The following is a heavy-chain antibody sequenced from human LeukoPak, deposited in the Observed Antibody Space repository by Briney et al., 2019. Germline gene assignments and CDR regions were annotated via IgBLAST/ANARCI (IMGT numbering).Heavy chain of an antibody. CDR3: ARSRSGNYFDY. Sequence: HPGGSLRLSCAASGFTFSYNSMIWVRQAPGKGLEWVSYISSSGDNMYYADSVKGRFTISRDNAKNSLFPQMNSVRAEDTAVYYCARSRSGNYFDYWGQGTLVTVSS. V-gene: IGHV3-48*04. D-gene: IGHD3-3*01. CDR2: ISSSGDNM. CDR1: GFTFSYNS. J-gene: IGHJ4*02.